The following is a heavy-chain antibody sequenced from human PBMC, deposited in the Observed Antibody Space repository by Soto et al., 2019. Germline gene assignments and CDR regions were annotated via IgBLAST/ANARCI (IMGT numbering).Heavy chain of an antibody. Sequence: EVQLVESGGGLVQPGGSLRLSCAASGFTFSSYSMNWVRQAPGKGLEWVSYISSSSSTIYYADSVKGRFTISRDNAKNSLYLQMNSLRAEDTAVYYCAGGAGRYSYGVYFDYWGQGTLVTVSS. CDR1: GFTFSSYS. D-gene: IGHD5-18*01. CDR2: ISSSSSTI. J-gene: IGHJ4*02. V-gene: IGHV3-48*01. CDR3: AGGAGRYSYGVYFDY.